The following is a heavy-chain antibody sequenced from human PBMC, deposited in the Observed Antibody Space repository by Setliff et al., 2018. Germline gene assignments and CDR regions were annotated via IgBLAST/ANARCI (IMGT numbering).Heavy chain of an antibody. CDR3: ARDLGHGGDSDY. CDR2: IGHTGSI. D-gene: IGHD2-21*02. Sequence: SETLSLTCTVSGGSISSGYIWGWIRQPPGKGLEWVGNIGHTGSINYNPSLKSRLTISRDTSKNQVSLKLNSVTATDTAVYYCARDLGHGGDSDYWGQGSLVTVSS. V-gene: IGHV4-38-2*02. CDR1: GGSISSGYI. J-gene: IGHJ4*02.